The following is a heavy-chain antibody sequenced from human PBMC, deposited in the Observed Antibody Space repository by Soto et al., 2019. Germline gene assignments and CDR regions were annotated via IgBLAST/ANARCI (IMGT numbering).Heavy chain of an antibody. CDR2: ISSSGSTI. D-gene: IGHD5-12*01. CDR3: ARVGYSGFLQVHYYYYMDV. Sequence: GGSLRLSCAASGFTFSDYYMSWIRQAPGKGLEWVSYISSSGSTIYYADSVKGRFTISRDNAKNSLYLQMNSLRAEDTAVYYCARVGYSGFLQVHYYYYMDVWGKGTTVTVSS. CDR1: GFTFSDYY. V-gene: IGHV3-11*01. J-gene: IGHJ6*03.